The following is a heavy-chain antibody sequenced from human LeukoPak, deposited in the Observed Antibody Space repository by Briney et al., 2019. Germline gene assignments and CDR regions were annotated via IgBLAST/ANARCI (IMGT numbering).Heavy chain of an antibody. CDR1: GYSISSGYY. J-gene: IGHJ4*02. CDR2: IYHSGST. D-gene: IGHD3-22*01. CDR3: ARDPRRFVSGYYSFDY. V-gene: IGHV4-38-2*02. Sequence: SETLSLTCTVSGYSISSGYYWGWIRQPPGQGLEYIGSIYHSGSTYYNPSLKSRVTISVDTSKNQFSLKLCSVTAADTAVYYCARDPRRFVSGYYSFDYWGQGTLVTVSS.